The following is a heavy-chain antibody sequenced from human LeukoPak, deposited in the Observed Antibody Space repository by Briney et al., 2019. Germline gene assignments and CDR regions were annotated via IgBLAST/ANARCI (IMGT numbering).Heavy chain of an antibody. CDR3: ARGPHYDILTGYHLNSVYFDY. Sequence: SETLSLTCTVSGGSISSSSYYWGWIRQPPGKGLEWIGSIYYSGSTYYNPSLKSRVTISVDTSKNQFSLKLSSVTAADTAVYYCARGPHYDILTGYHLNSVYFDYWGQGTLVTVSS. D-gene: IGHD3-9*01. CDR1: GGSISSSSYY. J-gene: IGHJ4*02. V-gene: IGHV4-39*07. CDR2: IYYSGST.